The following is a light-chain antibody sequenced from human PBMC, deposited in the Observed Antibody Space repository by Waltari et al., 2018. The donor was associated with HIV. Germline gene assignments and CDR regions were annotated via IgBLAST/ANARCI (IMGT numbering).Light chain of an antibody. CDR1: SSNIGINT. CDR2: NDN. Sequence: QSALTQPASVSGTPGQRVTISCSGSSSNIGINTINGFQQRPGTAPKLLLFNDNERPSGVPDRFSGSKSGTSASLAISGLQSEDEANYYCAAWDVTLHGWVFGGGTKVTVL. CDR3: AAWDVTLHGWV. J-gene: IGLJ3*02. V-gene: IGLV1-44*01.